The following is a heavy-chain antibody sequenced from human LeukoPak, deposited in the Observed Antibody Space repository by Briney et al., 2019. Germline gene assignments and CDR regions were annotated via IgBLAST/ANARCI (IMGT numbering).Heavy chain of an antibody. V-gene: IGHV4-59*01. D-gene: IGHD5-18*01. CDR3: ARERDQEGVTNTHYFDY. Sequence: SETLSLTCTVSAGSFSRYYWSWIRQPPGKGLEWIGYIYYSGSTNYNPSLKSRVTISVDTSKNQFSLKLSSVTAADTAVYYCARERDQEGVTNTHYFDYWGQGTLVTVSS. CDR2: IYYSGST. J-gene: IGHJ4*02. CDR1: AGSFSRYY.